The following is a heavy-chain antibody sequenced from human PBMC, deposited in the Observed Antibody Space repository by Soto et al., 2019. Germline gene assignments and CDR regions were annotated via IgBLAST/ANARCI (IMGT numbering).Heavy chain of an antibody. CDR2: FDPEDGET. CDR3: ATDSGRRYYGSGSNHMDV. V-gene: IGHV1-24*01. J-gene: IGHJ6*03. CDR1: GYTLTELS. Sequence: ASVKVSCKVSGYTLTELSMHWVRQAPGKGLEWMGGFDPEDGETIYAQKFQGRVTMTEDTSTDTAYMELSSLRSEDTAVYYCATDSGRRYYGSGSNHMDVWGKGTTVTVSS. D-gene: IGHD3-10*01.